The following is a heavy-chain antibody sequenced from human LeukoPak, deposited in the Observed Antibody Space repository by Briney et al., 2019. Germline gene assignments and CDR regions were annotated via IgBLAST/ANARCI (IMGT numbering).Heavy chain of an antibody. Sequence: PGGSLRLSCRASGFTFSSHGMSWVRQAPGKGLEWVALISPDGSSEYYTGSVKGRFTISRDNSKNTLYLQMNSLRPEDTALYYCAKDYGGVSNFWGRGTLVTVSS. CDR3: AKDYGGVSNF. V-gene: IGHV3-30*19. J-gene: IGHJ4*02. CDR1: GFTFSSHG. CDR2: ISPDGSSE. D-gene: IGHD3-16*01.